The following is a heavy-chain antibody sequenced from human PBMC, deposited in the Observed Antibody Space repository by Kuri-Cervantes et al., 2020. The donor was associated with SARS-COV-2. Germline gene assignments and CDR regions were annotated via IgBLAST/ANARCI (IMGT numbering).Heavy chain of an antibody. D-gene: IGHD4-11*01. J-gene: IGHJ4*02. Sequence: GSLRLSCAVYGGSFSDYCWSWVRQPPGKGLEWIGEINHSGSTNYNPSLKSRVTISVDTSKNQFSLKLSSVTAADTAVYYCARDLYSNYAPPDSWGQGTLVTVSS. V-gene: IGHV4-34*01. CDR1: GGSFSDYC. CDR3: ARDLYSNYAPPDS. CDR2: INHSGST.